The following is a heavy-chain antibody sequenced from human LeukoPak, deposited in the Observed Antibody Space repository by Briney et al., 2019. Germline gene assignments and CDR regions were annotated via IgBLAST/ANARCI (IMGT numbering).Heavy chain of an antibody. CDR1: GFTFSSYS. CDR3: ARDPLDYDSSGYYNNWFSP. D-gene: IGHD3-22*01. Sequence: GGSLRLSCAASGFTFSSYSMNWVRRAPGEGLEWVSSISSSSSYIYYADSMKGRFTISRDNAKNSLYLQMNSLRAEDTAVYYCARDPLDYDSSGYYNNWFSPWGQGIQVTVSS. J-gene: IGHJ5*02. V-gene: IGHV3-21*01. CDR2: ISSSSSYI.